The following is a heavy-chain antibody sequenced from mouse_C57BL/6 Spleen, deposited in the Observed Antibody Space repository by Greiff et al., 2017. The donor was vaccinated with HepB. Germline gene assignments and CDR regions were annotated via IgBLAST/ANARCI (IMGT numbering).Heavy chain of an antibody. Sequence: VQLQQSGAELVRPGTSVKLSCKASGYTFTSYWMHWVKQRPGQGLEWIGVIDPSDSYTNYNQKFKGKATLTVDTSSSTAYMQLSSLTSEDSAVYYCARMDYGSSFAYWGQGTLVTVSA. V-gene: IGHV1-59*01. CDR1: GYTFTSYW. CDR3: ARMDYGSSFAY. CDR2: IDPSDSYT. D-gene: IGHD1-1*01. J-gene: IGHJ3*01.